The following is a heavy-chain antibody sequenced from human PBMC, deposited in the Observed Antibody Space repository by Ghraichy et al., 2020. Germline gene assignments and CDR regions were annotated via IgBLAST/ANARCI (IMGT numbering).Heavy chain of an antibody. CDR1: GLTVSTNY. CDR3: ARLATTPVWAFDI. Sequence: GGSLRLSCSASGLTVSTNYMSWVRQAPGKGPEWVSTIYSGGSTYYADSVKVRFTISRDNSKNTLYLQMNSLRTEDTAVYYCARLATTPVWAFDIWGQGTMVTVSS. D-gene: IGHD5-24*01. V-gene: IGHV3-66*01. CDR2: IYSGGST. J-gene: IGHJ3*02.